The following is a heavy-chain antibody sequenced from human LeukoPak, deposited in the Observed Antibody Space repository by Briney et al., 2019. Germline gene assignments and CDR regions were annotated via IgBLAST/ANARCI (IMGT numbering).Heavy chain of an antibody. D-gene: IGHD6-6*01. J-gene: IGHJ4*02. CDR3: ARALNEYSSRSGFGY. Sequence: SETLSLTCTVSGGSISSYYWSWIRQPPGKGLEWIGYIYYSGSTNYNPSLKSRVTISVDTSKNQFSLKLSSVTAADTAVYYCARALNEYSSRSGFGYWGQGTLVTVSS. V-gene: IGHV4-59*01. CDR2: IYYSGST. CDR1: GGSISSYY.